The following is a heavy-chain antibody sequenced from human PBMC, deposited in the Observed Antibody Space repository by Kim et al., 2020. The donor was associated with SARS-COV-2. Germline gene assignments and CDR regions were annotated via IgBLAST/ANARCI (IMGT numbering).Heavy chain of an antibody. CDR3: ARGERGDYYGSGSYYNLDY. D-gene: IGHD3-10*01. Sequence: GRVTISRDNAKNSLYLQMNSLRAEDTAVYYCARGERGDYYGSGSYYNLDYWGQGTLVTVSS. J-gene: IGHJ4*02. V-gene: IGHV3-11*06.